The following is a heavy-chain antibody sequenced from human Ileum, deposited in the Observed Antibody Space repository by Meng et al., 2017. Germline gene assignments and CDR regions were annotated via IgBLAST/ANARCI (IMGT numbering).Heavy chain of an antibody. CDR3: VGGFYFQY. CDR1: GVTVSYQY. V-gene: IGHV3-53*01. D-gene: IGHD3-3*01. CDR2: IDAGGGT. J-gene: IGHJ1*01. Sequence: EVQLAESGGGLVQPGGSLRLSCAVSGVTVSYQYMNWVRQAPGKGLEWVSVIDAGGGTNYADSVEGRFTISRDNSKNTFYLQMDSLRAEDTAVYYCVGGFYFQYWGQGTLVTVSS.